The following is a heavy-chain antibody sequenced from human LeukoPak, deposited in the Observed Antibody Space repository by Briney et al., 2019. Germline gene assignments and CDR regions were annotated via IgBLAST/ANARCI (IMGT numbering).Heavy chain of an antibody. V-gene: IGHV3-30*18. CDR1: GFTFSSYA. D-gene: IGHD3-10*01. CDR3: AKGADDYDSGSYYLPLGY. J-gene: IGHJ4*02. Sequence: GGSLRLSCTASGFTFSSYAMHWVRQAPGKGLEWVAIVSNDGNNKYYVDSVKGRFTISRDNSKNMLYLQMNSLRAEDTAVYYCAKGADDYDSGSYYLPLGYWGQGSLVTVSS. CDR2: VSNDGNNK.